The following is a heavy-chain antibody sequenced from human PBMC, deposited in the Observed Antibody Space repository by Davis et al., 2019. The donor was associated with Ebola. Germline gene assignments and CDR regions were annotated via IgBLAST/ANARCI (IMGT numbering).Heavy chain of an antibody. CDR1: GGSITSYQ. J-gene: IGHJ5*02. CDR3: AKDNPLRWFGP. Sequence: MPSETLSLTCTVSGGSITSYQWNWVRQSPGKGLEWLGSIHSSGTTNYNPSLKSRVTISMDTSQNQSSLRLNSVTPADTAVYYCAKDNPLRWFGPWGQGTLVTVSS. D-gene: IGHD1-14*01. V-gene: IGHV4-59*01. CDR2: IHSSGTT.